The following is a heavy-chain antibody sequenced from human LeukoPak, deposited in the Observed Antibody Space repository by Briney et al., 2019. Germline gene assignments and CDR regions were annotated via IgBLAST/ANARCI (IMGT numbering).Heavy chain of an antibody. CDR3: ARGDILTGSYFDY. CDR1: GFTFSSYW. D-gene: IGHD3-9*01. Sequence: GGSLRLSCAASGFTFSSYWTHWVRQAPGKGLVWVSRINTDGSSTSYADSVKGRFTISRDNAKNTLYLQMNSLRAEDTAVYYCARGDILTGSYFDYWGQGTLVTVSS. V-gene: IGHV3-74*01. CDR2: INTDGSST. J-gene: IGHJ4*02.